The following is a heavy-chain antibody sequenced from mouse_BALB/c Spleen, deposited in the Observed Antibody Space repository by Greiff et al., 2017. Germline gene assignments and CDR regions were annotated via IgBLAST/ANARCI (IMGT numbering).Heavy chain of an antibody. D-gene: IGHD1-1*01. CDR1: GYSFTGYT. CDR3: ARDYYYGSSYVGAMDY. V-gene: IGHV1-18*01. J-gene: IGHJ4*01. CDR2: INPYNGGT. Sequence: VQLQQSGPELVKPGASMKISCKASGYSFTGYTMNWVKQSHGKNLEWIGLINPYNGGTSYNQKFKGKATLTVDKSSSTAYMELLSLTSEDSAVYYCARDYYYGSSYVGAMDYWGQGTSVTVSS.